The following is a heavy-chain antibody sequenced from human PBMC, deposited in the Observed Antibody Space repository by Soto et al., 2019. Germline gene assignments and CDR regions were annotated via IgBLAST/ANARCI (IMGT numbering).Heavy chain of an antibody. V-gene: IGHV4-61*01. D-gene: IGHD3-10*01. CDR2: IYYSGST. CDR3: ARDTRGKNPEEAWFDP. Sequence: SETLSLTCTVSGGSVSSGSYYWSWIRQPPGKGLEWIGYIYYSGSTNYNPSLKSRVTISVETSKNQFSLKLSSVTAADTAVYYCARDTRGKNPEEAWFDPWGQGTLVTVSS. J-gene: IGHJ5*02. CDR1: GGSVSSGSYY.